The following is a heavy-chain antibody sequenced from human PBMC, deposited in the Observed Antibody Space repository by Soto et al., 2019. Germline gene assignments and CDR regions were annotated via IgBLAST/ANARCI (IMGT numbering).Heavy chain of an antibody. D-gene: IGHD5-18*01. CDR1: GATFSSYA. CDR2: IIPILGTA. CDR3: ASHSYGYSPHYYHGMDV. V-gene: IGHV1-69*12. J-gene: IGHJ6*02. Sequence: QVQLVQSGAEVKKPGSSVKVSCKASGATFSSYASSWVRQAPGQGLEWMGGIIPILGTANYAQKFQGRVTITADESTSTAYMELSSLRSEDTAVYYCASHSYGYSPHYYHGMDVWGQGTTVTVSS.